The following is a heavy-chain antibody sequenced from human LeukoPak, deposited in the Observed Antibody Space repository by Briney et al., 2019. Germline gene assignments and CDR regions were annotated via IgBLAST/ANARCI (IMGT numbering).Heavy chain of an antibody. D-gene: IGHD4-23*01. CDR1: GFTFSSYG. V-gene: IGHV3-30*02. CDR3: VRDRRATVVIDAFAI. Sequence: GGSLRLSCAASGFTFSSYGMHGVRQAPGKGLEWVAYIQNDGSNEQYADSVKGRFSISRDSSKNILYLQMNSLRAEDTAVYYCVRDRRATVVIDAFAIWGQGTMVTVSS. CDR2: IQNDGSNE. J-gene: IGHJ3*02.